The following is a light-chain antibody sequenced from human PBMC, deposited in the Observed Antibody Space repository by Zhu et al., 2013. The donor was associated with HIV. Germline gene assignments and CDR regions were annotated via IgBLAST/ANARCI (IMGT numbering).Light chain of an antibody. CDR1: QSISSW. J-gene: IGKJ1*01. CDR2: KAS. V-gene: IGKV1-5*03. CDR3: LHYGSNSQWT. Sequence: DIQMTQSPSTLSASVGDRVTITCRASQSISSWLAWYQQKLGKAPKLLIYKASTLESGVPSRFSASGSGTDFTLTIDSLQPDDFVSYFCLHYGSNSQWTFGQGTKVDFK.